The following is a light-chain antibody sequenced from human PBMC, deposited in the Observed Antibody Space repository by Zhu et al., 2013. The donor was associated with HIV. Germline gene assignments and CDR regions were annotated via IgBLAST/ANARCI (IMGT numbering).Light chain of an antibody. CDR1: QGISSA. V-gene: IGKV1-13*02. Sequence: AIQLTQSPSSLSASVGDRVTITCRASQGISSALAWYQQKPGRPPKLLIYDASSLEDGVPPGFSGSGSGTEFTLTISSLQPEDFATYYCQQSYSTPLYTFGQGPSWRSN. CDR2: DAS. CDR3: QQSYSTPLYT. J-gene: IGKJ2*01.